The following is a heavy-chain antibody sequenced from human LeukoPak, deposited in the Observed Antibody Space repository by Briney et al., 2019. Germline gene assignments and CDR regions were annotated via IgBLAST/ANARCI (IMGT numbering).Heavy chain of an antibody. CDR2: IYYSGNT. CDR1: GGXISTYY. J-gene: IGHJ4*02. V-gene: IGHV4-59*01. CDR3: ARVFRGGGGGWPDY. Sequence: PSETLSLTCTVSGGXISTYYCSWIRQPPGKGLEWIGYIYYSGNTNYNPSLKSRVTISVDTSKNQFSLKLSSVTAADTAVYYCARVFRGGGGGWPDYWGQGTLVTVSS. D-gene: IGHD6-19*01.